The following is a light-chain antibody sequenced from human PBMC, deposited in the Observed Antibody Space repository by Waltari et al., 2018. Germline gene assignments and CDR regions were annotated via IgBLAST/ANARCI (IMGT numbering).Light chain of an antibody. CDR3: WSYAGRNTYV. CDR2: DVI. V-gene: IGLV2-11*01. J-gene: IGLJ1*01. Sequence: QSALTQPRSVSGSPGQSVAIHCTGTSSDVGASNYVFWYQQHSGEAPKLIIYDVIKRPSGVPDRFSGSKSGNMASLTISGLQAEDEADYYCWSYAGRNTYVFGAGTKVTVL. CDR1: SSDVGASNY.